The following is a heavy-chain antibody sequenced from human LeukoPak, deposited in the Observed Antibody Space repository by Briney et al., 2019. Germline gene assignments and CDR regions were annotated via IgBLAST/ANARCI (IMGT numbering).Heavy chain of an antibody. Sequence: SVKVSCTASGGTFSSYAISWVRQAPGQGLEWMGGIIPIFGTANYAQKFQGRVTITADESTSTAYMELSSLRSEDTAVYYCARGSYDFWSGYNPTYYYYHGMEVWGQGTTVTVSS. CDR1: GGTFSSYA. V-gene: IGHV1-69*13. J-gene: IGHJ6*02. CDR2: IIPIFGTA. D-gene: IGHD3-3*01. CDR3: ARGSYDFWSGYNPTYYYYHGMEV.